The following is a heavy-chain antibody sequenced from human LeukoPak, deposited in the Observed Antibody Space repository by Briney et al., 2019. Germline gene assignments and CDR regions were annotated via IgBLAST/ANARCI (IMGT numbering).Heavy chain of an antibody. Sequence: GGSLRLSCAAFGFTFSSYAMSWVRQAPGKGLEWVSAISGSGGSTYYADSVKGRFTISRDNSKNTLYLQMNSLRAEDTAVYYCASSIPFDSSGCYYGDYWGQGTLVTVSS. V-gene: IGHV3-23*01. CDR1: GFTFSSYA. CDR2: ISGSGGST. CDR3: ASSIPFDSSGCYYGDY. D-gene: IGHD3-22*01. J-gene: IGHJ4*02.